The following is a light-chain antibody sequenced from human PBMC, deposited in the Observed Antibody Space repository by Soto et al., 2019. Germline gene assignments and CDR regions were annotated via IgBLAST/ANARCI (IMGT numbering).Light chain of an antibody. CDR3: QQYGGSPRT. Sequence: EIVMTQSPDTLSVSPGERATLSCRASHSISSNLAWYQQKPGQPPSLVIYDTSTRATGIPARFSGSGSGTEFTLTISRLAPEDLAVYYCQQYGGSPRTFGQGTKVDI. V-gene: IGKV3-15*01. CDR1: HSISSN. CDR2: DTS. J-gene: IGKJ1*01.